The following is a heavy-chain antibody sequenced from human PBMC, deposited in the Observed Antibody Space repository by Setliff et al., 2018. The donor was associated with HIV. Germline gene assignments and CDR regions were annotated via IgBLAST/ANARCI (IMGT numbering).Heavy chain of an antibody. J-gene: IGHJ3*02. CDR2: IIPIFGTT. CDR1: GGRFSNYG. Sequence: SVKVSCKASGGRFSNYGISWVRQAPGQGLEWMGGIIPIFGTTNYAQMFQGRVTMTADESTSTAYMELRSLRSDDTAVYYCARDRGVYCISSSCYSPVDAFDIWGQGTMVTVSS. CDR3: ARDRGVYCISSSCYSPVDAFDI. D-gene: IGHD2-2*01. V-gene: IGHV1-69*13.